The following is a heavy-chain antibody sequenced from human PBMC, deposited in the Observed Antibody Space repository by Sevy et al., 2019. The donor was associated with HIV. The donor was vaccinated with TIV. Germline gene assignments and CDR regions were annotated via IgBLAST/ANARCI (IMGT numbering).Heavy chain of an antibody. J-gene: IGHJ6*02. CDR3: ARSGGVTDYGMDV. Sequence: GGSLRLYCEASGFTFSSFEMNWVRQAPGKGLEWVLYISSSGSIISYADSVKGRFTISRDNAKSSLYLQMNSLRAEDTAVYYCARSGGVTDYGMDVWGQGTTVTVSS. CDR1: GFTFSSFE. CDR2: ISSSGSII. V-gene: IGHV3-48*03. D-gene: IGHD3-16*01.